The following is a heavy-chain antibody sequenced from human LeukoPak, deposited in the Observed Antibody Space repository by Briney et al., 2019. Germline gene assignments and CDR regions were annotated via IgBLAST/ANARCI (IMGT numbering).Heavy chain of an antibody. CDR3: ARIGYCSSTSCYEYFQH. Sequence: ASVKVSCKASGYTFTSYGISWVRQAPGQGLEWMGRIIPILGIANYAQKFQGRVTITADKSTSTAYMELSSLRSEDTAVYYCARIGYCSSTSCYEYFQHWGQGTLVTVSS. V-gene: IGHV1-69*04. J-gene: IGHJ1*01. CDR2: IIPILGIA. D-gene: IGHD2-2*03. CDR1: GYTFTSYG.